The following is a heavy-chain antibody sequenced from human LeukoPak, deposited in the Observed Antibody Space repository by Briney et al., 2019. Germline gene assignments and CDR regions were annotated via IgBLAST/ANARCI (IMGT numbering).Heavy chain of an antibody. CDR2: ISGYNGNT. D-gene: IGHD3-10*01. CDR3: ARGRTHRRLWLGESTGGPFDY. J-gene: IGHJ4*02. V-gene: IGHV1-18*01. CDR1: GYTFTSYG. Sequence: ASVKVSCKASGYTFTSYGISWVRQAPGQGLEWMGWISGYNGNTNYAQKFQGRVTMTIDTSTSTLYMELRSLRSDDPAVYYCARGRTHRRLWLGESTGGPFDYWGQGTLVTVSS.